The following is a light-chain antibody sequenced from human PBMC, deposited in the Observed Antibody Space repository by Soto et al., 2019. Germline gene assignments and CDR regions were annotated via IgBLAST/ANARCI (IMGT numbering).Light chain of an antibody. J-gene: IGKJ1*01. CDR1: QSVSSY. V-gene: IGKV3-11*01. Sequence: EIVLTQSPGTLSLSPGERATLSCRASQSVSSYLAWYQQKPGQAPRLLIYDASTRATGISARFSGSGSGTDFTLTISSLEPEDFAVYYCQQRSNSPLTFGQGTKVEVK. CDR2: DAS. CDR3: QQRSNSPLT.